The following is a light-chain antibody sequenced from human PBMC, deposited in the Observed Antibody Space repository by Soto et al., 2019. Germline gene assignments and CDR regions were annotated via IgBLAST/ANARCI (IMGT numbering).Light chain of an antibody. CDR1: QSVSSN. V-gene: IGKV3-15*01. Sequence: EIVMTQSPATLSVSPGERATLSCRASQSVSSNLAWYQQKPGQAPRLLIYGASTRATGIPARFSGSESGTEFTFTFSCLQSEDFAVYYCQQYNNWPQTFGGGTKVEIK. CDR2: GAS. J-gene: IGKJ4*01. CDR3: QQYNNWPQT.